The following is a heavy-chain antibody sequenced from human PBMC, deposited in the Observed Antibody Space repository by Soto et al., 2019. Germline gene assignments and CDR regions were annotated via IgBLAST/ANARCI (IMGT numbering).Heavy chain of an antibody. D-gene: IGHD3-22*01. CDR3: ARIRPSYYDSRGYKGDAFDI. J-gene: IGHJ3*02. V-gene: IGHV2-26*01. CDR1: GFSLSNARMG. CDR2: IFSNDEK. Sequence: QVTLKESGPVLVKPTETLTLTCTVSGFSLSNARMGVSWIRQPPGKALEWLAHIFSNDEKSYSTSLKSRLTIPKDTSKSQVVLTKTNMDPVDTATYYCARIRPSYYDSRGYKGDAFDIWGQGTMVTVSS.